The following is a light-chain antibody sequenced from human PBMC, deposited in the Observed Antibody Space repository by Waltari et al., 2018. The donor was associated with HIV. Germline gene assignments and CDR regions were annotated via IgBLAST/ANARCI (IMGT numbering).Light chain of an antibody. V-gene: IGKV3-15*01. CDR3: QQYNNWPVQYT. CDR1: QSVSSN. Sequence: EIVMTQSPATLSVSPGERATLSCRTSQSVSSNLAWYQQKPGQAPRLLSYGASTRASDIPARFSGSGSGTEFTLTISSLQSEDFAVYYCQQYNNWPVQYTFGQGTKLEIK. J-gene: IGKJ2*01. CDR2: GAS.